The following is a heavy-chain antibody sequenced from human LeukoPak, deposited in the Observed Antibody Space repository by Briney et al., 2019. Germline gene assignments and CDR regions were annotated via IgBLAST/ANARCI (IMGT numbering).Heavy chain of an antibody. Sequence: ASVKVSCKASGYTFTGYYMHWVRQAPGQGFEWMGWINPNSGGTNYAQKFQGRVTMTRDTSISTAYMELSRLRSDDTAVYYCARGVTMVRKGGKNWFDPWGQGTLVTVSS. CDR3: ARGVTMVRKGGKNWFDP. V-gene: IGHV1-2*02. CDR2: INPNSGGT. D-gene: IGHD3-10*01. CDR1: GYTFTGYY. J-gene: IGHJ5*02.